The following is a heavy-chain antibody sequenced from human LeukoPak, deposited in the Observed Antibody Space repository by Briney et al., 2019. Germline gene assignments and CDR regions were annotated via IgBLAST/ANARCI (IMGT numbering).Heavy chain of an antibody. V-gene: IGHV4-59*12. D-gene: IGHD3-10*01. J-gene: IGHJ5*02. CDR3: ARSGYYYGSGNIWFDP. CDR1: GGSISSYY. CDR2: IYYSGST. Sequence: SETLSLTCTVSGGSISSYYWSWIRQPPGKGLEWIGYIYYSGSTYYNPSLKSRVTISVDTFKNQFSLKLSSVTAADTAVYYCARSGYYYGSGNIWFDPWGQGTLVTVSS.